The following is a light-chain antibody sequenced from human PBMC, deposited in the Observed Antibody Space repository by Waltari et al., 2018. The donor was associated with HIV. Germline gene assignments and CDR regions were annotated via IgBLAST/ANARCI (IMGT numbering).Light chain of an antibody. CDR2: VKK. CDR1: TSNPGAAFD. V-gene: IGLV1-40*01. Sequence: QSVLTQPPSVSGAPGQTVTVSCSGTTSNPGAAFDVHWYQHLPGSAPKLLIYVKKTRPSGVPARFSGSRSGSSASLAITGLQAEDEADYYCQSYDNTLTAVIVGGGTKVTVL. CDR3: QSYDNTLTAVI. J-gene: IGLJ2*01.